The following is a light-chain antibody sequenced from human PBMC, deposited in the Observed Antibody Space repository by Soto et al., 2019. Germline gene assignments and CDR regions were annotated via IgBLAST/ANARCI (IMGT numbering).Light chain of an antibody. CDR2: LGGSGSY. J-gene: IGLJ3*02. CDR3: ETWDSNVWV. CDR1: SGHSSYI. Sequence: QPVLTQSSSASASLGSSVKLTCTLSSGHSSYIIAWHQQQPGKAPRYLMKLGGSGSYNKGSGVPDRFSGSSSGADRYLTISNLQFEDEADYYCETWDSNVWVFGGGTKLTVL. V-gene: IGLV4-60*02.